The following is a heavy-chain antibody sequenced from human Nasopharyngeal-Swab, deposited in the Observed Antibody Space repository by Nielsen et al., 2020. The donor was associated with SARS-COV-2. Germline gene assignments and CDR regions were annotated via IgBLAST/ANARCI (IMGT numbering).Heavy chain of an antibody. J-gene: IGHJ6*02. CDR1: GFTFSSYW. CDR3: ARDLICSSTSCYSYGMDV. V-gene: IGHV3-11*01. Sequence: GESLKISCAASGFTFSSYWMSWIRQAPGKGLEWVSYISSSGSTIYYADSVKGRFTISRDNAKNSLYLQMNSLRAEDTAVYYCARDLICSSTSCYSYGMDVWGQGTTVTVSS. CDR2: ISSSGSTI. D-gene: IGHD2-2*01.